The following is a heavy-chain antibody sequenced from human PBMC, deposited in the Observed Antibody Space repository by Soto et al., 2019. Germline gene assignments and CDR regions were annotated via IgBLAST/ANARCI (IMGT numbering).Heavy chain of an antibody. CDR2: IIPMLRMA. D-gene: IGHD3-10*01. CDR3: ATNYGSGSAHFDY. V-gene: IGHV1-69*02. CDR1: GGTFRFYT. Sequence: QVQLVQSGAEVKKPGSSVKVSCTASGGTFRFYTINWVRQVPGQGLEWMGRIIPMLRMANFAQKFQGRVTMTADESTSTAYLDLSSQRSEDTAVYYCATNYGSGSAHFDYWGQGTLVTVSS. J-gene: IGHJ4*02.